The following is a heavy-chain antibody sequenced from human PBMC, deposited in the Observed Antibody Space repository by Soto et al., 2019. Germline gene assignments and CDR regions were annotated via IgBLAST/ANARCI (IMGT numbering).Heavy chain of an antibody. CDR3: ERDKAGPADGMTWLDT. J-gene: IGHJ5*01. D-gene: IGHD1-1*01. CDR1: VFSFSLLG. CDR2: ISSSSATI. V-gene: IGHV3-48*02. Sequence: PGWSXRLSCVASVFSFSLLGINGFRQAPGKGLECITYISSSSATIVYGGSVEGRFTVSRYNAENSVYLEMKSLRDEDTAVYYCERDKAGPADGMTWLDTWGQGTLVTVYS.